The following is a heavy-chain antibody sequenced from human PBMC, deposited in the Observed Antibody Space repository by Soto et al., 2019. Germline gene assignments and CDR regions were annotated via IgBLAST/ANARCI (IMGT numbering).Heavy chain of an antibody. V-gene: IGHV3-30-3*01. CDR1: GFTFSSYA. CDR2: ISYDGSNK. J-gene: IGHJ6*02. Sequence: LRLSCAASGFTFSSYAMHWVRQAPGKGLEWVAVISYDGSNKYYADSVKGRFTISRDNSKNTLYPQMNSLRAEDTAVYYCARPIQQGWLTDYYYYGMDVWGQGTTVTVSS. D-gene: IGHD6-19*01. CDR3: ARPIQQGWLTDYYYYGMDV.